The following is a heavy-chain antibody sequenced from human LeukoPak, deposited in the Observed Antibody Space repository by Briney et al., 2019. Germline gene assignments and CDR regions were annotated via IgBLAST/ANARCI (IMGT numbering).Heavy chain of an antibody. CDR2: MYYSGST. CDR3: ATYHQRFDP. J-gene: IGHJ5*02. Sequence: SETLSLTCTVSGGSISSSSSYWGWIRQSPGKGLEWIGNMYYSGSTYYNPSLKSRVTISVDASRNLFSLKLSSVTAADTAVYYCATYHQRFDPWGQGTLVTVSS. D-gene: IGHD2-2*01. V-gene: IGHV4-39*02. CDR1: GGSISSSSSY.